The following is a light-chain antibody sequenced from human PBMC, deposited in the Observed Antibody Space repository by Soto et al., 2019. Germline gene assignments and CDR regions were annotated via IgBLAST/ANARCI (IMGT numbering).Light chain of an antibody. CDR3: QQYGSSPWT. CDR1: ESVSSNY. Sequence: EIVLTQSPGTLSLSPGERATLSCRASESVSSNYLAWYQQKPGQAPRLLIYGASSRASDIPDRFSGSGSGTDFTLTISRLEPEDFAVSYCQQYGSSPWTFSQGTKVEIK. CDR2: GAS. J-gene: IGKJ1*01. V-gene: IGKV3-20*01.